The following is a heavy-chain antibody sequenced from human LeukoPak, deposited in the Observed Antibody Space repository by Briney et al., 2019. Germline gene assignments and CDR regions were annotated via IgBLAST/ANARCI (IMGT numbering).Heavy chain of an antibody. CDR3: AKDGGLPYNWFDP. CDR2: ISYDGSNK. CDR1: GFTFSNYA. D-gene: IGHD5-12*01. V-gene: IGHV3-30*18. Sequence: GGSLRLSCVASGFTFSNYAMSWVRQAPGKGLEWVAVISYDGSNKYYADSVKGRFTISRDNSKNTLYLQMNSLRAEDTAVYYCAKDGGLPYNWFDPWGQGTLVTVSS. J-gene: IGHJ5*02.